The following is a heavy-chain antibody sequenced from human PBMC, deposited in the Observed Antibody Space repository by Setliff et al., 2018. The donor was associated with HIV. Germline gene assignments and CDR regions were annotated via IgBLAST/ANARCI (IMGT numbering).Heavy chain of an antibody. D-gene: IGHD6-13*01. V-gene: IGHV3-7*03. CDR3: AREVLGGSSWYRFYFDY. CDR2: IGQDGRDK. Sequence: GESLKISCAASRFDFNNYWMCWVRQAPGKGLEWVANIGQDGRDKFYLDSVKGRFTISRDNAKNSLYLQMNSLRAEDAAVYYCAREVLGGSSWYRFYFDYWGRGTLVTVSS. CDR1: RFDFNNYW. J-gene: IGHJ4*02.